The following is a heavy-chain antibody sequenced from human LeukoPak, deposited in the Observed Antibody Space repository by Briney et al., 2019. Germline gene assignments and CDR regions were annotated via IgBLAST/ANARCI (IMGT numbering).Heavy chain of an antibody. CDR2: ISGSSGST. D-gene: IGHD3-9*01. CDR3: AKDYDILTGSEY. V-gene: IGHV3-23*01. J-gene: IGHJ4*02. Sequence: PGGSLTLSCAVSGFTFSRYDMSWVRQAPGKGLEWVSAISGSSGSTYYADSVKGPFTISRDKSKNTLYLQMNSLRAEDTAVYYCAKDYDILTGSEYWGQGTLVTVSS. CDR1: GFTFSRYD.